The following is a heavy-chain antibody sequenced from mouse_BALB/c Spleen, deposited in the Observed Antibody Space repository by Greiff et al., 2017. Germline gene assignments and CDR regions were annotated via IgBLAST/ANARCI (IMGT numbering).Heavy chain of an antibody. CDR1: GYTFTDYE. CDR2: IDPETGGT. CDR3: TRDGSSSELAY. V-gene: IGHV1-15*01. D-gene: IGHD1-1*01. Sequence: QVQLQQSGAELVRPGASVTLSCKASGYTFTDYEMHWVKQTPVHGLEWIGAIDPETGGTAYNQKFKGKATLTADKSSSTAYMELRSLTSEDSAVYYCTRDGSSSELAYWGQGTLVTVSA. J-gene: IGHJ3*01.